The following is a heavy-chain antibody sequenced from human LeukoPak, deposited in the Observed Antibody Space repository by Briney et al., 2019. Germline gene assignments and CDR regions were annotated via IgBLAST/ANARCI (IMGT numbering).Heavy chain of an antibody. Sequence: GGSLRLSCAASGFIFSTYAMIWVRQAPGKGLEWVSVISGSGADTYYADSVKGRFTISRDKSKNTLYLQMDSLRADDTAVYYCAKSSHAFGAFDIWGQGTMVTVSS. CDR2: ISGSGADT. D-gene: IGHD3-16*01. CDR1: GFIFSTYA. V-gene: IGHV3-23*01. CDR3: AKSSHAFGAFDI. J-gene: IGHJ3*02.